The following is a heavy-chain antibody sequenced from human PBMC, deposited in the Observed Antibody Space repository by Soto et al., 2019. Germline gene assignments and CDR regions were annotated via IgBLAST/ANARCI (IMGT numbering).Heavy chain of an antibody. Sequence: EVQLVESGGGLVKPGGSLRLSCAASGFTFSSYSMNWVRQAPGKGLEWVSSISSTSSYIYYADSVKGRFTISRDNAKNTLYLQMNSLRAEDTAVYYCARAPHGITMVWVGYPTDYWGQGTLVTVSS. D-gene: IGHD3-10*01. CDR1: GFTFSSYS. V-gene: IGHV3-21*01. CDR2: ISSTSSYI. CDR3: ARAPHGITMVWVGYPTDY. J-gene: IGHJ4*02.